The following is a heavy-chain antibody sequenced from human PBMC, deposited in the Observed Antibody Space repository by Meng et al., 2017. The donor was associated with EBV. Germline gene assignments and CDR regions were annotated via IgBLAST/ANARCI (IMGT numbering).Heavy chain of an antibody. J-gene: IGHJ4*02. CDR3: VRDLWLRIGECV. Sequence: QLVPAAAAVTKPWSSVKVSCKCPGDNFNNFGLSWVRQAPGQGLEWMGDITPVFGIANYAESFQGRVTISADTSTRTAYMDLSSLRSDDTAVYYCVRDLWLRIGECVWGQGTLVTVSS. CDR1: GDNFNNFG. D-gene: IGHD5-12*01. V-gene: IGHV1-69*17. CDR2: ITPVFGIA.